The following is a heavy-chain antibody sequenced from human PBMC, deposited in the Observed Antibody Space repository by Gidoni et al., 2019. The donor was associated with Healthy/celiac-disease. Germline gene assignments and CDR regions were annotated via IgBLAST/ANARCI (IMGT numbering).Heavy chain of an antibody. CDR2: IDWDDYK. Sequence: QVTLRESGPALVKPTQILTLTCTFSGFSLNTSGMCVSWIRQPPGKALEWLARIDWDDYKYYRTSMQTRLTISKDTSKNQVVLKMTNMDPVDTATYYGARIVPLSTPAFDIWGQGTMVTVSS. CDR1: GFSLNTSGMC. D-gene: IGHD2-15*01. CDR3: ARIVPLSTPAFDI. V-gene: IGHV2-70*15. J-gene: IGHJ3*02.